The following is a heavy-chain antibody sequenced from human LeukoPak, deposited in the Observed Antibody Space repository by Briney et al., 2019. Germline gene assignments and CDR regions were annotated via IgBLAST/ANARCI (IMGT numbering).Heavy chain of an antibody. CDR3: ARVRTSRGARYCSSTSCLNYYYYYYGMDV. CDR2: MNPNSGNT. J-gene: IGHJ6*02. D-gene: IGHD2-2*01. V-gene: IGHV1-8*01. CDR1: GYTFTSYD. Sequence: ASVKVSCKASGYTFTSYDINWVRQATGQGLEWMGWMNPNSGNTGYAQKFQGRVTMTRNTSISTAYMELSSLRSEDTAVYCCARVRTSRGARYCSSTSCLNYYYYYYGMDVWGQGTTVTVSS.